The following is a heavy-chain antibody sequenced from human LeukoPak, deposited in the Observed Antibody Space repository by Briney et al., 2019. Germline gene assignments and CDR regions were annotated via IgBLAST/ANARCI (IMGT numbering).Heavy chain of an antibody. V-gene: IGHV3-23*01. CDR2: IYNSGAKT. J-gene: IGHJ4*02. CDR3: AKDVAPDSGWDLDY. CDR1: GFTFSTYS. D-gene: IGHD6-19*01. Sequence: GGSLRLSCAASGFTFSTYSLTWVRQGPGKGLEWVSSIYNSGAKTFYADSVKGRFTISRDNSKNTLYLQMNSLRVEDTAVYYCAKDVAPDSGWDLDYWGQGTLVTVSS.